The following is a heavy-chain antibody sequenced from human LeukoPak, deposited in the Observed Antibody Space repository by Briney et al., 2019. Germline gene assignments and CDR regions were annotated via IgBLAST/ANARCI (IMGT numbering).Heavy chain of an antibody. CDR3: ARDLYYDILTGPTRRYFDF. Sequence: GGSLRLSCVASGFTFSDYTMNWVRQAPGKRLEWVSSITSGSNFIYYADSVKGRFTISRDNAKNSLYLQMNSLRAEDTAVYYCARDLYYDILTGPTRRYFDFWGQGTLVTVSS. CDR1: GFTFSDYT. J-gene: IGHJ4*02. CDR2: ITSGSNFI. V-gene: IGHV3-21*01. D-gene: IGHD3-9*01.